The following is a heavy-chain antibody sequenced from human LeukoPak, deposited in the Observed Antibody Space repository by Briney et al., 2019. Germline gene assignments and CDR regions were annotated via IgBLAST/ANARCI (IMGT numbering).Heavy chain of an antibody. CDR2: IYYSGST. J-gene: IGHJ3*02. CDR3: ARVTTITMIVVVISPPDAFDI. V-gene: IGHV4-59*12. Sequence: SETLSLTCTVSGGSISSYYWSWIRQPPGKGLEWIGYIYYSGSTNYNPSLKSRVTISVDTSKNQFSLKLSSVTAADTAVYYCARVTTITMIVVVISPPDAFDIWGQGTMVTVSS. CDR1: GGSISSYY. D-gene: IGHD3-22*01.